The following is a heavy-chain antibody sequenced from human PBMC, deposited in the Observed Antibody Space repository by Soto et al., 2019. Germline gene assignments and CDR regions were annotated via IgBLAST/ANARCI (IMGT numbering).Heavy chain of an antibody. CDR3: ARSAPVTMVRGVIITDNWFDP. D-gene: IGHD3-10*01. Sequence: GASVQVSCKASGYTFTSYGISWVRQAPGQGLEWMGWISAYNGNTNYAQKLQGRVTMTTDTSTSTAYMELRSLRSDDTAVYYCARSAPVTMVRGVIITDNWFDPWGQGTLVTVSS. CDR2: ISAYNGNT. J-gene: IGHJ5*02. CDR1: GYTFTSYG. V-gene: IGHV1-18*01.